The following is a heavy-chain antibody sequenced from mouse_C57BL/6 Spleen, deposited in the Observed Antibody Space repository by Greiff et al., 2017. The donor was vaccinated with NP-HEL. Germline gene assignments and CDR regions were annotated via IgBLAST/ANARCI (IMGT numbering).Heavy chain of an antibody. J-gene: IGHJ4*01. V-gene: IGHV1-82*01. Sequence: VKLVESGPELVKPGASVKISCKASGYAFSSSWMNWVKQRPGKGLEWIGRIYPGDGDTNYNGKFKGKATLTADKSSSTAYMQLSSLTSEDSAVYFCARLTTVVATDYYYAMDYWGQGTSVTVSS. D-gene: IGHD1-1*01. CDR3: ARLTTVVATDYYYAMDY. CDR2: IYPGDGDT. CDR1: GYAFSSSW.